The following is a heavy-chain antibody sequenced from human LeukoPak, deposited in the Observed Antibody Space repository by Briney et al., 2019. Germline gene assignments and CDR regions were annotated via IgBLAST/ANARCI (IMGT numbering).Heavy chain of an antibody. CDR2: IYYSGNT. D-gene: IGHD3-9*01. CDR3: ARGSETDILTGYELDY. Sequence: SETLSLTCTVSGGSISGSSYYWGWIRQPPGKGLEWIGNIYYSGNTYYNPSLNSRVTISVDTSKNQFSLKLSSVTAADTAVYYCARGSETDILTGYELDYWGQGTLVTVSS. CDR1: GGSISGSSYY. V-gene: IGHV4-39*07. J-gene: IGHJ4*02.